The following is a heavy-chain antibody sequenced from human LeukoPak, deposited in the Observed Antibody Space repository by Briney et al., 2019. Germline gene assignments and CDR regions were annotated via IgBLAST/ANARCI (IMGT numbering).Heavy chain of an antibody. V-gene: IGHV4-59*12. CDR1: GGSISTYY. D-gene: IGHD1-1*01. CDR2: VYNSGTT. CDR3: ARKSGTMADAFDI. J-gene: IGHJ3*02. Sequence: PSETLSLTCTVSGGSISTYYWSWIRQPPGRGLEWIGYVYNSGTTSYNPSLKSRVTISVDTSKNQFALKLRSVTAVDTALYYCARKSGTMADAFDIWGQGTMVTVSS.